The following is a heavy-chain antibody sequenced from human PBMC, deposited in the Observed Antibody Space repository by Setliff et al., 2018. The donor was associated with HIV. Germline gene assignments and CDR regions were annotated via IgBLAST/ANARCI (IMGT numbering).Heavy chain of an antibody. CDR3: ARGAIAAAGDFDY. J-gene: IGHJ4*02. D-gene: IGHD6-13*01. CDR2: IYTSGST. CDR1: GGSISSHY. Sequence: SETLSLTCTVSGGSISSHYWNWIRQPAGKGLEWIGRIYTSGSTNYNPSLKSRVTMSVDTSKNQFSLRLSSVTAADTAVYYCARGAIAAAGDFDYWGQGTLVTVSS. V-gene: IGHV4-4*07.